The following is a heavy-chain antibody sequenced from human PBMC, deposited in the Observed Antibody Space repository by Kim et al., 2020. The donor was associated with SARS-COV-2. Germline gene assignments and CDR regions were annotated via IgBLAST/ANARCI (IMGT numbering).Heavy chain of an antibody. CDR3: ARPKGYSSSWDY. Sequence: SETLSLTCTVSGGSISSSSYYWGWIRQPPGKGLEWIGSIYYSGSTYYNPSLKSRVTISVDTSKNQFSLKLSSVTAADTAVYYCARPKGYSSSWDYWGQGTLVTVSS. V-gene: IGHV4-39*01. J-gene: IGHJ4*02. D-gene: IGHD6-6*01. CDR2: IYYSGST. CDR1: GGSISSSSYY.